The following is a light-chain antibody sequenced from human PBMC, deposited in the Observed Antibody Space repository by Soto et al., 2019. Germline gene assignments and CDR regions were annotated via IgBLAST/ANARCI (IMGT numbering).Light chain of an antibody. J-gene: IGKJ2*01. CDR1: QSVLSSSNTKNY. CDR2: WAS. CDR3: QQVYGIPNT. Sequence: DIVMTQSPDSLAVSLGERATINCKSSQSVLSSSNTKNYLAWYQQKPGQPPKLLVYWASTRESGVPDRFSGSGSGTDFALTISNLQAEDVAVYYGQQVYGIPNTFGQGTKLEI. V-gene: IGKV4-1*01.